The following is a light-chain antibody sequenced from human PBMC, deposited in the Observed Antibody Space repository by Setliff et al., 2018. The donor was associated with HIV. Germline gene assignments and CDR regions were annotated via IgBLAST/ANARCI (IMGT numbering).Light chain of an antibody. CDR1: GSDVGGYNY. J-gene: IGLJ1*01. CDR2: EVT. V-gene: IGLV2-23*02. Sequence: QSALTQPASVSGSPGQSITISCTGTGSDVGGYNYVSWYQQHPGKAPKLMIYEVTKRPSGVSNRFSGSKSGNTASLTISGLQAEDEADYYCCSYAGSSTYVFGTGTKVTVL. CDR3: CSYAGSSTYV.